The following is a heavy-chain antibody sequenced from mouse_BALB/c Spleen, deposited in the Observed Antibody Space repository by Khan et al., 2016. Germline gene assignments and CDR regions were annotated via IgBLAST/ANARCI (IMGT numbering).Heavy chain of an antibody. V-gene: IGHV1-5*01. CDR3: TSLLRAWFSY. Sequence: VQLKQSGTVLARPGASVEMSCKASGYSFTSYWMYWVKQRPGQGLEWIGAIFPGNNDTNYNLKFKEKAKLTAVTSASTAYMEVSSLTNEDAAVYYCTSLLRAWFSYWGQGTLVTVSA. D-gene: IGHD1-1*01. CDR2: IFPGNNDT. CDR1: GYSFTSYW. J-gene: IGHJ3*01.